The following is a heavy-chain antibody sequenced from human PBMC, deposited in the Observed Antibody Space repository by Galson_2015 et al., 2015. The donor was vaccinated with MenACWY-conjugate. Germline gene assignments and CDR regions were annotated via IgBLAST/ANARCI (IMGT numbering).Heavy chain of an antibody. V-gene: IGHV2-70*11. CDR1: GFSLSSSGMC. CDR3: ARTRRYTSYYFYYYIDV. D-gene: IGHD5-12*01. J-gene: IGHJ6*03. Sequence: PALVKPTQTLTLTCTISGFSLSSSGMCVSWIRQPPGKALEWLARIDWDDHKYYNTSLKTRLTISKDTSKNQVVLSMTNMDPVDTATYYCARTRRYTSYYFYYYIDVWGKGTTVAVSS. CDR2: IDWDDHK.